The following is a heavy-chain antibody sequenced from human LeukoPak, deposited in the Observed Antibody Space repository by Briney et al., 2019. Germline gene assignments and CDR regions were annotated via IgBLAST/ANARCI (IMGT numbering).Heavy chain of an antibody. CDR3: AREDQYYYDSSGYYNY. CDR1: DGSINNYY. Sequence: SETLSLTCTVSDGSINNYYWNWIRQPPGKGLEWIGYIYYSGSTNYNPSLKSRVTISVDTSKNQFSLKLSSVTAADTAVYYCAREDQYYYDSSGYYNYWGQGTLVTVSS. D-gene: IGHD3-22*01. J-gene: IGHJ4*02. CDR2: IYYSGST. V-gene: IGHV4-59*01.